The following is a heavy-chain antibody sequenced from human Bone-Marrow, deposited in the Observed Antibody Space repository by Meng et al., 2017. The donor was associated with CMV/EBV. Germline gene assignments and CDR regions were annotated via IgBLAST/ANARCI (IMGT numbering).Heavy chain of an antibody. CDR2: IIPIFGTA. J-gene: IGHJ4*02. V-gene: IGHV1-69*05. Sequence: SVKVSCKASGGTFSSYAISWVRQAPGQGLEWMGGIIPIFGTANYAQKFQGRVAITRDTSTSTVYMELSSLKSGDTAVYYCARAVLPFDETYSTSSGRDCWGQGTLVTVSS. CDR3: ARAVLPFDETYSTSSGRDC. CDR1: GGTFSSYA. D-gene: IGHD6-6*01.